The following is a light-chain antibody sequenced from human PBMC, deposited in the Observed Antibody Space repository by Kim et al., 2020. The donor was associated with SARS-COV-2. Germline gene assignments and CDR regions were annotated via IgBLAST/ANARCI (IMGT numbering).Light chain of an antibody. CDR3: QQYYAYPWT. Sequence: ASIGDRVTTTGRASQNIRSRWAWYQQKPEKAPKLLIFTASSLESGVPSSVSGSQSGTEVTLTISSLQPDDFATYFCQQYYAYPWTFGQGTKVDIK. CDR2: TAS. J-gene: IGKJ1*01. CDR1: QNIRSR. V-gene: IGKV1-5*01.